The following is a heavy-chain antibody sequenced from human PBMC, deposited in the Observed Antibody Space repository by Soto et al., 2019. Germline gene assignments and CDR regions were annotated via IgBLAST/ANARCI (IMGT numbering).Heavy chain of an antibody. CDR2: INGNGGRT. V-gene: IGHV3-23*01. CDR3: AKDHAYSGYGAPEYFQH. CDR1: GFTVSDYA. Sequence: EVQLLESGGGLIQPGASLRLSCVGSGFTVSDYAMTWVRQAPGKGLEWVSSINGNGGRTYYADSVKGRFTISRDNSKNTLFLQISGLGTEYTAEYYGAKDHAYSGYGAPEYFQHWGQGTLFTVSS. D-gene: IGHD5-12*01. J-gene: IGHJ1*01.